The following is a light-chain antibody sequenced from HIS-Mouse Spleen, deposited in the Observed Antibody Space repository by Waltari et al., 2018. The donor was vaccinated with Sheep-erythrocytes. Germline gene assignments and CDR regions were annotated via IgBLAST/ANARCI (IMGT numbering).Light chain of an antibody. J-gene: IGKJ2*01. CDR3: QQYNNWPPPYT. Sequence: VMTQSPATLSVSPGERATLSCRASQSVSSNLAWYQQKPGQAPRLLIYGASTRATGIPARFSGSGSGTEFTLTISSMQSEDFAVYYCQQYNNWPPPYTFGQGTKLEIK. V-gene: IGKV3-15*01. CDR1: QSVSSN. CDR2: GAS.